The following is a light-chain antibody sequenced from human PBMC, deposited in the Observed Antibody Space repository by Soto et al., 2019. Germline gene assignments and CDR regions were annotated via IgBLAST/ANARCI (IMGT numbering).Light chain of an antibody. V-gene: IGKV1-5*01. CDR2: DAS. J-gene: IGKJ5*01. CDR1: ESISRW. CDR3: QQYITYTT. Sequence: DIQMTQSPSTLSASVGDRVTITCRASESISRWLAWYQQKPGKAPKALIYDASSLKSGVPSRFSGGGSGTDFTLTISCLQPDDFATYYCQQYITYTTFGQGTRLDIK.